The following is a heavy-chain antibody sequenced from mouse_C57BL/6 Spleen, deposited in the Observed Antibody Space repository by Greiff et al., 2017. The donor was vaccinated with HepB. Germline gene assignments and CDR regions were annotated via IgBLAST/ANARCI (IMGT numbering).Heavy chain of an antibody. CDR3: THLATDYFDY. Sequence: QVQLKQSGAELVRPGASVTLSCKASGYTFTDYEMHWVKPTPVHGLEWIGAIDPETGGTAYNQKFKGKAILTADESSSTAYMELRSLTSEDSAVDDCTHLATDYFDYWGQGTTLTVSS. D-gene: IGHD1-1*01. V-gene: IGHV1-15*01. CDR2: IDPETGGT. CDR1: GYTFTDYE. J-gene: IGHJ2*01.